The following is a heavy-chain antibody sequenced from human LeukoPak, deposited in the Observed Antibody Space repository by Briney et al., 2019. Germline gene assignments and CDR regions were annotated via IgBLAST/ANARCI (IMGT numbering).Heavy chain of an antibody. D-gene: IGHD5-18*01. CDR2: IYSGGST. CDR3: ARHGYSYGFDY. Sequence: PGGSLRLSCAASGFTVSSNYMSWDRQAPRKGLESVSDIYSGGSTYYADYVKGIFTISRDNSKNTLYLQMNSLRAEDTAVYYCARHGYSYGFDYWGQGTLVTVSS. V-gene: IGHV3-66*04. CDR1: GFTVSSNY. J-gene: IGHJ4*02.